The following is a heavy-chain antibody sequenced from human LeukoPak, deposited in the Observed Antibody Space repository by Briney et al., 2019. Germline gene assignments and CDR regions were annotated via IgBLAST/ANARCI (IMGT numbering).Heavy chain of an antibody. J-gene: IGHJ5*02. V-gene: IGHV3-30*18. CDR3: AKGRDSSGYYSCWFDP. CDR1: GFTFSSYG. Sequence: GGSLRLSCAASGFTFSSYGMQWVRPAPGKGLEWVAVISYDGSNKYYADSVKGRFTISRDNSKNALYLQMNSLRAEDTAVYYCAKGRDSSGYYSCWFDPWGQGTLVTVSS. D-gene: IGHD3-22*01. CDR2: ISYDGSNK.